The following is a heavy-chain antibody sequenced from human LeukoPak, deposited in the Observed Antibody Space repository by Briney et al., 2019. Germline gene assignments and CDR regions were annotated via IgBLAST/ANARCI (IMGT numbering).Heavy chain of an antibody. CDR1: GFTLSKYG. CDR3: ATEGFYY. CDR2: ISKSGDIT. V-gene: IGHV3-23*01. J-gene: IGHJ4*02. Sequence: GGSLRLSCVTSGFTLSKYGMKWVRQAAGKGLEYVSGISKSGDITHYVDSVKGRFTISRDNSKNTLYFQMNSLRAEDTALYYCATEGFYYWGPGTLVTVSS.